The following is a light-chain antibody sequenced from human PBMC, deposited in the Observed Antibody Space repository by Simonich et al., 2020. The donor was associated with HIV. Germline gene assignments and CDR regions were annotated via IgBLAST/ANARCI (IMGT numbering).Light chain of an antibody. CDR2: DDN. CDR1: SGSIASYY. CDR3: QSYDSSNHWV. J-gene: IGLJ3*02. V-gene: IGLV6-57*03. Sequence: NFMLTQPHSVSESPGKTVTISCTRSSGSIASYYVQWYQQRPGSAPTTVIYDDNQRPSGVPDRFSGSIDSSSNSASLTISGLKTEDEADYYCQSYDSSNHWVFGGGTKVTVL.